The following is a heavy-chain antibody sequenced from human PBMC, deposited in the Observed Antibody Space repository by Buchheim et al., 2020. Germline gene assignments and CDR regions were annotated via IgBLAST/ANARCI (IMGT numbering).Heavy chain of an antibody. J-gene: IGHJ4*02. Sequence: QLQLQESGPGLVKPSETLSLTCTVSGGSISSSSYYWGWIRQPPGKGLEWIGSIYYSGSTYYNPSLKSRVTLSLDKYKNQFSLKLSSVTAADTAVYYCASGPFEYYYDSSGYYLDWGYWGQGTL. CDR3: ASGPFEYYYDSSGYYLDWGY. CDR2: IYYSGST. D-gene: IGHD3-22*01. CDR1: GGSISSSSYY. V-gene: IGHV4-39*07.